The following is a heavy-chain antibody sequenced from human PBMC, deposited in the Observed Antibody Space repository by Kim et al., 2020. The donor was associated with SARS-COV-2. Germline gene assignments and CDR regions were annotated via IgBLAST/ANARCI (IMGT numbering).Heavy chain of an antibody. D-gene: IGHD6-13*01. J-gene: IGHJ6*02. CDR1: GGSISSSSYY. V-gene: IGHV4-39*01. CDR2: IYYSGST. CDR3: ARQTGYSSPPDYYYYGMDV. Sequence: SETLSLTCTVSGGSISSSSYYWGWIRQPPGKGLEWIGSIYYSGSTYYNPSLKSRVTISVDTSKNQFSLKLSSVTAADTAVYYCARQTGYSSPPDYYYYGMDVWSQGTTVTVSS.